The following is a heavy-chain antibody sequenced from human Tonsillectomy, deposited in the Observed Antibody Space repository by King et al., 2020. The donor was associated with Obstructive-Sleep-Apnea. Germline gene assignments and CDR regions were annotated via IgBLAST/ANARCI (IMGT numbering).Heavy chain of an antibody. D-gene: IGHD1-26*01. V-gene: IGHV3-30*19. J-gene: IGHJ4*02. CDR3: ARGVYSGSYYRSYYFDY. CDR2: ISYDGRNK. Sequence: VQLVESGGGVVQPGRSLRLSCAASGFTFSSYGMHWVRQAPGKGLEWMAVISYDGRNKDYADSVKGRFTISRDNSKKTLSLQMNRLRAEDTAVFYCARGVYSGSYYRSYYFDYWGQGTLVTVSS. CDR1: GFTFSSYG.